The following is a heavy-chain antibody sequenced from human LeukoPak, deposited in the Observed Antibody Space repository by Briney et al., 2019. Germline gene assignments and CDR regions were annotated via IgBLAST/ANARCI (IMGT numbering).Heavy chain of an antibody. CDR2: IRSNAYRGTT. CDR3: SRGPIELWVHNGMDV. J-gene: IGHJ6*02. Sequence: PGRSLRLSCKGSGFSFGDHAMSWVRQAPGQGLEWVGFIRSNAYRGTTEYAASVKGRFTISRDDSNNIAYLQMNSLKTEDTAVYYCSRGPIELWVHNGMDVWGQGTTVTVSS. D-gene: IGHD5-18*01. V-gene: IGHV3-49*04. CDR1: GFSFGDHA.